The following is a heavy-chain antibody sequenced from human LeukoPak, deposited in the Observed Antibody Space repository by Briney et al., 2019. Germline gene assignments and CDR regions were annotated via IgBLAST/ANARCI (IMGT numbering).Heavy chain of an antibody. CDR1: GFTFSSYG. V-gene: IGHV3-33*01. Sequence: GGSLRLSCAASGFTFSSYGMHWVRQAPGKGLEWVAVIWYDGSNKFYADSVKGRFTISRDNSKSTLYLQMNSPRAEDTAVYYCAGGNIVATHYFDYWGQGTLVTVSS. D-gene: IGHD5-12*01. CDR2: IWYDGSNK. J-gene: IGHJ4*02. CDR3: AGGNIVATHYFDY.